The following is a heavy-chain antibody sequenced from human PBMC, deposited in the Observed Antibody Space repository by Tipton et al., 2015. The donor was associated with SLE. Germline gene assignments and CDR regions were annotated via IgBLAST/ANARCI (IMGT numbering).Heavy chain of an antibody. CDR1: GGSFGDDY. J-gene: IGHJ4*02. CDR2: INHSGST. D-gene: IGHD5-12*01. CDR3: ARRHYSGPFDS. Sequence: LRLSCAVYGGSFGDDYWSWIRQPPGKGLEWIGEINHSGSTNDNPSLKSRVTISVDTSKNQFSLKLTSVTAADTAVYYCARRHYSGPFDSWGQGTLVTVSS. V-gene: IGHV4-34*01.